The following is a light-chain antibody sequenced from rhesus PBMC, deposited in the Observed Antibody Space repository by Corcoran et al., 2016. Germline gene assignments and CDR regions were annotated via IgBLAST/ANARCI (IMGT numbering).Light chain of an antibody. Sequence: EIVLTQSPATLSLSPGQRAILSCRASQSVSSSLAWYQQKLGRVPRLLIYGASSRAPGIEERFSGSGSGTDFTHTITSLEPEDFAFYYGQQYSKWPRTFGQGTKVEIK. CDR3: QQYSKWPRT. CDR1: QSVSSS. J-gene: IGKJ1*01. V-gene: IGKV3-42*03. CDR2: GAS.